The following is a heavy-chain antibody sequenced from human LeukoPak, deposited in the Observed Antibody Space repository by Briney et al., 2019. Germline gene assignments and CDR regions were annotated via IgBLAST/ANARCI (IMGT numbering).Heavy chain of an antibody. D-gene: IGHD3-3*01. CDR2: ISSSSSYI. Sequence: GGSLRLSCAASGFTFSSYNMNWVRQAPGKGLEWVSSISSSSSYIYYADSVKGRFTISRDNAKNSLYLQMNSLRAEDTAVYYCARLVSARYYGDCLDNWGQGTLVTVSS. J-gene: IGHJ4*02. CDR1: GFTFSSYN. CDR3: ARLVSARYYGDCLDN. V-gene: IGHV3-21*01.